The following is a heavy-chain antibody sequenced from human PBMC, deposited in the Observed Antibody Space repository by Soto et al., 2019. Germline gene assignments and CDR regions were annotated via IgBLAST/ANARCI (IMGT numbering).Heavy chain of an antibody. Sequence: QVQLVQSGGEVKKPGASVKVSCKASGYTFTSFGITWVRQAPGHGLEWMGWISAYNGDTKYAQKVQGRVTMTTDTATYTAHMELRSLRPDDTAVYYCARGGDSYGDDYWGQGTLVTVSS. V-gene: IGHV1-18*01. CDR3: ARGGDSYGDDY. D-gene: IGHD5-18*01. CDR2: ISAYNGDT. J-gene: IGHJ4*02. CDR1: GYTFTSFG.